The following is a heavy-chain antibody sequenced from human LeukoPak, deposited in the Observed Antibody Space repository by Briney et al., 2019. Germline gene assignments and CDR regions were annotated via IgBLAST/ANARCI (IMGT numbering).Heavy chain of an antibody. Sequence: PSETLTLTCIVSGGSINSDYWIWIRQPPGKRPEWIGNVFHTGNTNYSPSLRSRVTISLDTSKNQFSLSLRSVTAADTAVYYCARATVTYDFWSGYPSYFDSWGQGTLVTVSS. CDR2: VFHTGNT. J-gene: IGHJ4*02. V-gene: IGHV4-59*01. CDR3: ARATVTYDFWSGYPSYFDS. CDR1: GGSINSDY. D-gene: IGHD3-3*01.